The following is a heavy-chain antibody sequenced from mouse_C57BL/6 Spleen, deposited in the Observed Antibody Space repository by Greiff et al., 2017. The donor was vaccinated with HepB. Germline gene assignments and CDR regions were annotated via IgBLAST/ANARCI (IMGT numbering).Heavy chain of an antibody. CDR2: INPSNGGT. J-gene: IGHJ2*01. D-gene: IGHD1-1*01. Sequence: VQLQQSGTELVKPGASVKPSCKASGYTFTSYWMHWVKQRPGQGLEWIGNINPSNGGTNYNEKFKSKATLTVDKSSSTAYMQLSSLTSEDSAVYYCASLYYYGSSYVDYWGQGTTLTVSS. CDR3: ASLYYYGSSYVDY. V-gene: IGHV1-53*01. CDR1: GYTFTSYW.